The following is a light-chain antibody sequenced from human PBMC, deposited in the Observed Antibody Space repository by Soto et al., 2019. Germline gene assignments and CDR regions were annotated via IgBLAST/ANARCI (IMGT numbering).Light chain of an antibody. CDR2: AAS. CDR1: QSISNY. CDR3: QQSYTTPWT. Sequence: DIQMTQSPSSLSASVGDRVTITCRASQSISNYLIWYQQKPGKAPKLLIYAASTLQSGVPSRFSGSESGTDFTLTISSLQPDDFATYYCQQSYTTPWTFGQGTKVDIK. J-gene: IGKJ1*01. V-gene: IGKV1-39*01.